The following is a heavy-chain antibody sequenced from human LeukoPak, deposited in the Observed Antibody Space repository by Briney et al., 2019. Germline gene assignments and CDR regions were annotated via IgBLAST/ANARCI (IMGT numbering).Heavy chain of an antibody. V-gene: IGHV3-66*01. Sequence: GGSLRLSCAASGFSVSSNYMSWVRQAPGKGLEWVSVIYSGGSTYYADSVKGRFTISRDNSKNTLYLQINSLRAEDTAVYYCARDASGSYYQYFDYWGQGTLVTVSS. CDR3: ARDASGSYYQYFDY. J-gene: IGHJ4*02. CDR1: GFSVSSNY. D-gene: IGHD1-26*01. CDR2: IYSGGST.